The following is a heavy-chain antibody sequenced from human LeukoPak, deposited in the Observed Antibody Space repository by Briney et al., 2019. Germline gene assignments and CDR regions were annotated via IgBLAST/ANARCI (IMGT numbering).Heavy chain of an antibody. V-gene: IGHV3-74*01. Sequence: GGSLRLFCAASGFTFSSYAMSWVRQAPGKGLEWVSRINSDGGSTSYADSVKGRFTISRDNAKNTLYLQRNSLRAEATAVYYCARRIQGMAPYHFDYWGQGTLVTVSS. CDR3: ARRIQGMAPYHFDY. D-gene: IGHD5-24*01. CDR2: INSDGGST. J-gene: IGHJ4*02. CDR1: GFTFSSYA.